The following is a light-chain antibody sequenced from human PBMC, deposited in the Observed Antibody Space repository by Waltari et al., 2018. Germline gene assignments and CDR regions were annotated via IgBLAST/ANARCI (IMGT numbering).Light chain of an antibody. CDR1: YSNIGSNA. J-gene: IGLJ2*01. V-gene: IGLV1-44*01. Sequence: VTISCSGSYSNIGSNAINWYQPLPGTAPKLLIYNHNPRPSGVPARFSGSKSGTSASLAISGLQSEDEAEYYCAAWDDSLNGHVVFGGGTKLTVI. CDR2: NHN. CDR3: AAWDDSLNGHVV.